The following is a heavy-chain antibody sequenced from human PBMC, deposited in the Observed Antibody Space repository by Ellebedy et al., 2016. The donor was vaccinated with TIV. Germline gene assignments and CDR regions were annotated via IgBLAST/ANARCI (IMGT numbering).Heavy chain of an antibody. CDR3: AKGSSSGFTYDRVGFEY. V-gene: IGHV3-23*01. CDR1: GFTFGSFA. J-gene: IGHJ4*02. CDR2: ISGDGSST. Sequence: GGSLRLSCAASGFTFGSFAMHWVRQAPGKGLEWLSVISGDGSSTYLADSVKGRFTLTRDNSKKTLYLEMNRLRADDTAVHYCAKGSSSGFTYDRVGFEYWGQGTLVSVSS. D-gene: IGHD3-22*01.